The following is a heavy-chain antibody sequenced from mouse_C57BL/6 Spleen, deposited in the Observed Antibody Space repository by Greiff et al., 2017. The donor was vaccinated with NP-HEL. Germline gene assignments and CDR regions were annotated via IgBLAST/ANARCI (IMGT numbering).Heavy chain of an antibody. J-gene: IGHJ2*01. CDR3: ASYYGSSSYYFDY. CDR1: GYTFTDYY. CDR2: INPNNGGT. V-gene: IGHV1-26*01. Sequence: EVQLQQSGPELVKPGASVKISCKASGYTFTDYYMNWVKQSHGKSLEWIGDINPNNGGTSYNQKFKGKATLTVDKSSSTAYMELRSLTSEDSAVYYCASYYGSSSYYFDYWGQGTTLTVSS. D-gene: IGHD1-1*01.